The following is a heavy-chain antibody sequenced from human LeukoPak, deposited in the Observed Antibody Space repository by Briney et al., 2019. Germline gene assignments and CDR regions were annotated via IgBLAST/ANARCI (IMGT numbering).Heavy chain of an antibody. D-gene: IGHD1-26*01. CDR1: GFTFSTYA. V-gene: IGHV3-23*01. Sequence: GGSLRLSCAASGFTFSTYAMNWVRQAPGKGLEWVSGISGSGGSTYYADSVKGRFTISRDNSKNTLYLEMSSLRAEDTAVYYCAKGGKWDVTPFDYWGQGTLVTVSS. J-gene: IGHJ4*02. CDR3: AKGGKWDVTPFDY. CDR2: ISGSGGST.